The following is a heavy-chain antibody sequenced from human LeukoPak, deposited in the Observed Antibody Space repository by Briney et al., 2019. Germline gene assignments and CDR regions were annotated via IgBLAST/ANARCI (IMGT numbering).Heavy chain of an antibody. CDR2: MNPNSGNT. D-gene: IGHD3-10*01. CDR3: ASRLSLYYYGSGSYSNDY. J-gene: IGHJ4*02. V-gene: IGHV1-8*01. Sequence: ASVKVSCKASGYTFTSYDINWVRQATGQGLEWMGWMNPNSGNTGYAQKFQGRVTMTRNTSISTAYMELSSPRSEDTAVYYCASRLSLYYYGSGSYSNDYWGQGTLVTVSS. CDR1: GYTFTSYD.